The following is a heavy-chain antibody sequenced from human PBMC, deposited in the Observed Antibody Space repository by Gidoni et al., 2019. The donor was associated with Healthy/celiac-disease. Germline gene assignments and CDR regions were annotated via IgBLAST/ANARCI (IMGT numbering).Heavy chain of an antibody. CDR3: ARGGRDCTNGVCPYDY. J-gene: IGHJ4*02. CDR2: INHSGST. V-gene: IGHV4-34*01. D-gene: IGHD2-8*01. CDR1: GGSFSGYY. Sequence: QVQLQQWGAGLLTPSATLSLTCAVYGGSFSGYYWSWIRQPPGKGLEWIGEINHSGSTNYNPSLKSRVTISVDTSKNQFSRKLSSVTAADTAVYDCARGGRDCTNGVCPYDYWGQGTLVTVSS.